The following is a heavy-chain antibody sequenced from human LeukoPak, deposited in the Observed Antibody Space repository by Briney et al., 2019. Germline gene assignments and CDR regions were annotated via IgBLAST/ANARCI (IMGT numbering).Heavy chain of an antibody. CDR1: VYTFTGYY. Sequence: ASVKVSCKTSVYTFTGYYMHWVRQAPGQGLEWVGWINPNTGDTNAAQKFQGRVTMTRDTSLSTAYMELTSVRSDDTAVYYCATYGDSPVSWGQGTLVTVSS. CDR3: ATYGDSPVS. J-gene: IGHJ5*02. V-gene: IGHV1-2*02. CDR2: INPNTGDT. D-gene: IGHD4-17*01.